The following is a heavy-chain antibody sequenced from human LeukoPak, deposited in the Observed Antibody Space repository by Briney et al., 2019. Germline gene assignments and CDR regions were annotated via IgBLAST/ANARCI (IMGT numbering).Heavy chain of an antibody. J-gene: IGHJ4*02. D-gene: IGHD3-22*01. CDR1: GGSISSGGYY. Sequence: PSQTLSLTCTVSGGSISSGGYYWSWIRQHPGKGLEWIGYICYSGSTYYNPSLKSRVTISVDTSKNQFSLKLSSVTAADTAVYYCARRHHYYDSSGYPYYFDYWGQGTLVTVSS. V-gene: IGHV4-31*03. CDR2: ICYSGST. CDR3: ARRHHYYDSSGYPYYFDY.